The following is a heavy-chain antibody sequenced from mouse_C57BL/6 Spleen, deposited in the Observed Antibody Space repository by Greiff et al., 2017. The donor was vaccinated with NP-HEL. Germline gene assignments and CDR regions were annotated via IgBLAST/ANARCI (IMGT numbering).Heavy chain of an antibody. V-gene: IGHV3-6*01. CDR3: ARGRGLRRGYAMDY. CDR2: ISYDGSN. CDR1: GYSITRGYY. D-gene: IGHD2-4*01. J-gene: IGHJ4*01. Sequence: EVQLQQSGPGLVKPSQSLSLTCSVTGYSITRGYYWNWIRQFPGNKLEWMGYISYDGSNNYNPSLKNRISITRYTSQNQFFLKLNSVTTEDTATYYSARGRGLRRGYAMDYWGQGTSVTVSS.